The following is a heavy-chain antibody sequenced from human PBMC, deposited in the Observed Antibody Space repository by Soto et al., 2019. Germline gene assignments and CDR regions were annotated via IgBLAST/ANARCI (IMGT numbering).Heavy chain of an antibody. V-gene: IGHV4-59*08. D-gene: IGHD3-22*01. CDR1: GGSITSYY. CDR2: IYFSGSA. CDR3: ARWIDYYDSSGYPSFDY. J-gene: IGHJ4*02. Sequence: SETLSLTCTVSGGSITSYYWSWIRQPPGKGLEWIGYIYFSGSANYNPSLKSRVTISVDTSKNQFSLKLSSVTAADTAVYYCARWIDYYDSSGYPSFDYWGQGTLVTVSS.